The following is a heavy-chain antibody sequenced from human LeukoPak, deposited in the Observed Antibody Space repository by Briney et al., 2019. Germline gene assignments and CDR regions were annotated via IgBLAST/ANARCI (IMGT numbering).Heavy chain of an antibody. CDR2: MNPNSGNT. CDR1: GYTFTSYD. Sequence: GASVKVSCTASGYTFTSYDINWVRQATGQGLEWMGWMNPNSGNTGYAQKFQGRVTITRNTSISTAYMELSGLRSEDTAVYYCARGRSTGYPYYFEYWGQGTLVTVSS. D-gene: IGHD5-12*01. V-gene: IGHV1-8*01. J-gene: IGHJ4*02. CDR3: ARGRSTGYPYYFEY.